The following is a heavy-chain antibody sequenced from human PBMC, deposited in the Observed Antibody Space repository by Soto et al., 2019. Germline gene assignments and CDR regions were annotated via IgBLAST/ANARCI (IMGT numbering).Heavy chain of an antibody. V-gene: IGHV1-46*01. CDR3: ARDRGNYYGSGRYSFDY. CDR2: INPSGGST. CDR1: GYTFTSYY. J-gene: IGHJ4*02. D-gene: IGHD3-10*01. Sequence: ASVKVSCKASGYTFTSYYMHWVRQAPGQGLEWMGIINPSGGSTSYAQKFQGRVTMTRDTSTSTVYMELSSLRSEDTAVYYCARDRGNYYGSGRYSFDYWGQGPLVTVSS.